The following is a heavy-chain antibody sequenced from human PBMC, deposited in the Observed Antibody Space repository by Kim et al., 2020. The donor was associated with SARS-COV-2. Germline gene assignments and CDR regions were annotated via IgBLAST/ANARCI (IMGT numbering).Heavy chain of an antibody. Sequence: GGSLRLSCAASGFTFSSYSMNWVRQAPGKGLEWVSSISSSSSYIYYADSVKGRFTISRDNAKNSLYLKMNSLRAEDTAVYYCARDDRGYYYDSSGLSWGQGTLVTVSS. V-gene: IGHV3-21*01. D-gene: IGHD3-22*01. CDR1: GFTFSSYS. CDR2: ISSSSSYI. CDR3: ARDDRGYYYDSSGLS. J-gene: IGHJ4*02.